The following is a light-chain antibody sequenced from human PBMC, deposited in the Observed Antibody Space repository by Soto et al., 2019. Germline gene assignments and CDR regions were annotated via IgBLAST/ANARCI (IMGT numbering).Light chain of an antibody. V-gene: IGLV2-14*01. CDR2: EVS. J-gene: IGLJ7*01. CDR1: SSDVGGYNY. Sequence: QSALTQPASVSGSPGQSITISCTGTSSDVGGYNYVSWYQQLPGKAPKLMIYEVSNRPSGVSNRFSGSKSGNTASLTISGLQAEDEGDYYCSSKTSSSTLSFVFGAGTQLTVL. CDR3: SSKTSSSTLSFV.